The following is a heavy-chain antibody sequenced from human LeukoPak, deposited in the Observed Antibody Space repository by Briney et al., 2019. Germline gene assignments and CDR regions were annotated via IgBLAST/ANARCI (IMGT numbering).Heavy chain of an antibody. CDR1: GFSISNRY. D-gene: IGHD3-3*01. Sequence: GGSLRLSCAASGFSISNRYMTWMRQAPGKGLEWVSAISGSGGSTYYADSVKGRFTISRDNSKNTLYLQMNSLRAEDTAVYYCAKDISTIFGPSDYWGQGTLVTVSS. V-gene: IGHV3-23*01. J-gene: IGHJ4*02. CDR2: ISGSGGST. CDR3: AKDISTIFGPSDY.